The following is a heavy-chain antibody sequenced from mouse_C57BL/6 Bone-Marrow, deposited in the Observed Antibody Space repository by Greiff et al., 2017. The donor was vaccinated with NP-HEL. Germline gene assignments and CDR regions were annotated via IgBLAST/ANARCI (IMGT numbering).Heavy chain of an antibody. CDR2: IYIGNGYT. CDR3: ATPIYDGYYGFDY. D-gene: IGHD2-3*01. CDR1: GYTFTSYG. J-gene: IGHJ2*01. Sequence: VQLQQSGAELVRPGSSVKMSCKTSGYTFTSYGINWVKQRPEQGLEWIGYIYIGNGYTEYNEKFKGKATLTSDTSSSTAYMQLSSLTSDDSAIYFCATPIYDGYYGFDYWGQGTTLTVSS. V-gene: IGHV1-58*01.